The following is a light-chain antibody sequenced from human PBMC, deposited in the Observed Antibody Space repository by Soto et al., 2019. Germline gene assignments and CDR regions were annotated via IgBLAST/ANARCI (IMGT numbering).Light chain of an antibody. CDR1: QSIDNR. CDR2: AAS. J-gene: IGKJ1*01. Sequence: IVMTQSPATLSVSPGERATLSCRAGQSIDNRLAWYQQRPGQAPRLLIYAASTRATGIPARFSGSGSGTEVTLTISGLQSEDFAVYYCQQYGSSPTWTVGQGTKVDIK. CDR3: QQYGSSPTWT. V-gene: IGKV3-15*01.